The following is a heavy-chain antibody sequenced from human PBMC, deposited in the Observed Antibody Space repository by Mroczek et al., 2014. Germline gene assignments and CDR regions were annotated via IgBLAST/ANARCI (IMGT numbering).Heavy chain of an antibody. CDR3: ARVSPKYGVAAAGFDY. Sequence: QVQLVESGAEVKKPGASVKVSCKASGYTFTGYYMHWVRQAPGQGLEWMGWINPNSGGTNYAQKFQGRVTMTRDTSISTAYMELSRLRSDDTAVYYCARVSPKYGVAAAGFDYWGQGTLVTVSS. D-gene: IGHD6-13*01. CDR1: GYTFTGYY. V-gene: IGHV1-2*02. CDR2: INPNSGGT. J-gene: IGHJ4*02.